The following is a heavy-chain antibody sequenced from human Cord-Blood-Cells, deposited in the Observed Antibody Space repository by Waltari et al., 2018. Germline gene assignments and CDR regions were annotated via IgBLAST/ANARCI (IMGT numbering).Heavy chain of an antibody. CDR3: ARLAEYSSGWYKDY. CDR1: GGSFSGYY. CDR2: INHSGST. V-gene: IGHV4-34*01. Sequence: QVQLQQWGAGLLKPSETLSLTCAVYGGSFSGYYWRWIRQPPGKGREWLGEINHSGSTNYNPSVKSRVTISVDTSKNQFSLKLSSVTAADTAVYYCARLAEYSSGWYKDYWGQGTLVTVSS. D-gene: IGHD6-19*01. J-gene: IGHJ4*02.